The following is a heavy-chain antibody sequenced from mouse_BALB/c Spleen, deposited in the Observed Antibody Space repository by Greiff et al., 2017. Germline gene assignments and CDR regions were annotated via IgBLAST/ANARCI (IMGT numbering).Heavy chain of an antibody. CDR3: ARGDRFFAY. D-gene: IGHD3-3*01. Sequence: LVESGAELMKPGASVKISCKATGYTFSSYWIEWVKQRPGHGLEWIGEILPGSGSTNYNEKFKGKATFTADTSSNTAYMQLSSLTSEDSAVYYCARGDRFFAYWGQGTLVTVSA. V-gene: IGHV1-9*01. CDR2: ILPGSGST. J-gene: IGHJ3*01. CDR1: GYTFSSYW.